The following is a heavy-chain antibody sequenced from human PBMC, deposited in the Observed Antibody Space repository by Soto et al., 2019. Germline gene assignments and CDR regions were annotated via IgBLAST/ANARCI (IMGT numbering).Heavy chain of an antibody. CDR2: IYWNDDK. CDR1: GFSLSTSGVG. D-gene: IGHD3-3*01. V-gene: IGHV2-5*01. J-gene: IGHJ4*02. Sequence: SGPTLVKPTQTLTLTCTFSGFSLSTSGVGVGWIRQPPGKALEWLALIYWNDDKRYSPSLKSRLTITKDTSKNQVVLTMTNMDPVDTATYYCAHCFGVVNPFDYWGQGTLVTVSS. CDR3: AHCFGVVNPFDY.